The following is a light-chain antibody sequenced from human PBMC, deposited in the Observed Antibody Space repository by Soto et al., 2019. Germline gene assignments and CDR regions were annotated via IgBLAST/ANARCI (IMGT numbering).Light chain of an antibody. CDR1: QSVLYSSNNKNY. Sequence: DIVMTQSPDSLAVSLGERATINCKSSQSVLYSSNNKNYLAWYQQKPGQPHKLLIYWAYTRESGVPDRFSGSGSGTDFTLTIRSLQAEDVAVYYCQQYYSTPLTFGGGTKVDI. CDR2: WAY. J-gene: IGKJ4*01. V-gene: IGKV4-1*01. CDR3: QQYYSTPLT.